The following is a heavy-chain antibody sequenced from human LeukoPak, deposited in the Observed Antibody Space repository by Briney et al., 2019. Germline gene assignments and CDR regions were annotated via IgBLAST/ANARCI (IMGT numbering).Heavy chain of an antibody. Sequence: SGPTLVNPTQTLTPTCTFSGFSLSTSGVGVGWIRQPPGKALEWLALLYWDDDKRYIPSLKSRLTITKDTPKQQVVLTITNMEHVDTATYYCAHRRRYYYDSSGYYLFFDYWGQGSLVTVSS. D-gene: IGHD3-22*01. J-gene: IGHJ4*02. CDR1: GFSLSTSGVG. CDR2: LYWDDDK. V-gene: IGHV2-5*02. CDR3: AHRRRYYYDSSGYYLFFDY.